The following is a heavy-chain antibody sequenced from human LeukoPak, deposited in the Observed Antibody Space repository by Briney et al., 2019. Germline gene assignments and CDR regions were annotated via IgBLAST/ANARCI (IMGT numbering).Heavy chain of an antibody. V-gene: IGHV1-8*01. J-gene: IGHJ6*02. Sequence: ASVKVSCKASGDSVTSYDIYGVRQATGQGLEWMGWMNPNSGNTGYAQKFQGRVTMTRNTSISTAYMELSSLRSEDTAVYYCARSLPRILVVIAAGYYYGMDVWGQGTTVTVSS. CDR3: ARSLPRILVVIAAGYYYGMDV. D-gene: IGHD2-21*01. CDR2: MNPNSGNT. CDR1: GDSVTSYD.